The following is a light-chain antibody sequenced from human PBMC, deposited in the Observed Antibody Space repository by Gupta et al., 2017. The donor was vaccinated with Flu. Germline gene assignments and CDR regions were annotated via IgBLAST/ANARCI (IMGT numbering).Light chain of an antibody. V-gene: IGLV2-14*01. CDR2: EVS. CDR1: SSDVGGFNY. J-gene: IGLJ3*02. Sequence: SVSGSPGQSITISCTGTSSDVGGFNYVSWYQQHPDKAPKLIIYEVSNRPSGVSNRFSGSKSGNTASLTVSGLQAEDEADYYCCSYTSSGTLLFGGGTKLTVL. CDR3: CSYTSSGTLL.